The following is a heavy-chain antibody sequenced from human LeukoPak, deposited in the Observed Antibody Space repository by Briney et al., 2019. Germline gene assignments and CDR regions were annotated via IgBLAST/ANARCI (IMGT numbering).Heavy chain of an antibody. CDR3: GKGGHDYGDYGGGIYY. Sequence: GGSLRLSCAASGFTFSSYAMSWVRQAPGKGLEWVSAISGSGGSTYYADSVKGRFTISRDNSKNTLYLQMNSLRAEDTAVYYCGKGGHDYGDYGGGIYYWGQGTLVTVSS. D-gene: IGHD4-17*01. CDR2: ISGSGGST. V-gene: IGHV3-23*01. J-gene: IGHJ4*02. CDR1: GFTFSSYA.